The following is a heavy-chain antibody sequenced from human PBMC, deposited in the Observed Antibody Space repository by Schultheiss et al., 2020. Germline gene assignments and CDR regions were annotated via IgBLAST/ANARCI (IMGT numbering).Heavy chain of an antibody. V-gene: IGHV3-9*01. D-gene: IGHD6-13*01. CDR1: GFTFDDYA. Sequence: GGSLRLSCAASGFTFDDYAMHWVRQAPGKGLEWVSGISWNSGSIGYADSVKGRFTISRDNSKNTLYLQMNSLRAEDTAVYYCARRHSSSWYFGMDVWGQGTTVTVSS. J-gene: IGHJ6*02. CDR2: ISWNSGSI. CDR3: ARRHSSSWYFGMDV.